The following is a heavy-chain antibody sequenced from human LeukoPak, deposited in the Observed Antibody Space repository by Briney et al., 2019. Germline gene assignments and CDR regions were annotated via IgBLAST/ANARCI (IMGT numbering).Heavy chain of an antibody. V-gene: IGHV3-9*01. CDR3: AKALGSSWYHDAFDI. CDR1: GFTFDDYA. J-gene: IGHJ3*02. D-gene: IGHD6-13*01. Sequence: GRSLRLSCAASGFTFDDYAMHWVRQAPGKGLEWVSGISWNSGSIGYADSVKGRFTISRDNAKNSLYLQMNSLRAEDTALYYCAKALGSSWYHDAFDIWGQGTMVTVSS. CDR2: ISWNSGSI.